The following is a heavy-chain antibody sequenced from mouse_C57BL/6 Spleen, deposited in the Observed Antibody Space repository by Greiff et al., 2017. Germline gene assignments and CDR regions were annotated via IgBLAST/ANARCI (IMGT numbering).Heavy chain of an antibody. J-gene: IGHJ2*01. Sequence: QVQLKQSGAELVRPGTSVKVSCKASGYAFTNYLIEWVKQRPGQGLEWIGVINPGSGGTNYNEKFKGKATLTADKSSSTAYMQLSSLTSEDSAVYFCARGGGSGYNFDYWGQGTTLTVSS. CDR1: GYAFTNYL. CDR2: INPGSGGT. V-gene: IGHV1-54*01. D-gene: IGHD3-2*02. CDR3: ARGGGSGYNFDY.